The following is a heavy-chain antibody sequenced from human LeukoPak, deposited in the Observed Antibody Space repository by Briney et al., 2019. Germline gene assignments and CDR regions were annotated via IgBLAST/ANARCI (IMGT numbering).Heavy chain of an antibody. V-gene: IGHV1-24*01. CDR3: ATVAAAGAYRFDY. D-gene: IGHD6-13*01. J-gene: IGHJ4*02. CDR2: FDPEDGET. CDR1: GYTLTELS. Sequence: WASVKVSCKVSGYTLTELSMHWVRQAPGKGLEWMGSFDPEDGETIYAQKFQGRVTMTEDTSTDTAYMELSSLRSEDTAVYYCATVAAAGAYRFDYWDQGTLVTVSS.